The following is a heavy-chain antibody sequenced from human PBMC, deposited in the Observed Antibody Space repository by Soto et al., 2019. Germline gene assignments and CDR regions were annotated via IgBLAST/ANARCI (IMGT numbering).Heavy chain of an antibody. CDR2: IIPIFGTA. Sequence: SVKVSCKASGGTFSSYAISWVRQAPGQGLEWMGGIIPIFGTANYAQKFQGRVTITADKSTSTAYMELSSLRSEDTAVYYCARDSYSYDSSGPNNWFDPWGQGTLVTVSS. J-gene: IGHJ5*02. CDR1: GGTFSSYA. CDR3: ARDSYSYDSSGPNNWFDP. D-gene: IGHD3-22*01. V-gene: IGHV1-69*06.